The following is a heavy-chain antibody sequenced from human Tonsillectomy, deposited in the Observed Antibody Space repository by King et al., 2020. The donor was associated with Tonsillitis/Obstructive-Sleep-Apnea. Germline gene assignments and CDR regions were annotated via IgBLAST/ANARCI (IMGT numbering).Heavy chain of an antibody. CDR3: ARGGPHFDSTTYYYYYMDV. CDR1: GFTFSSYD. J-gene: IGHJ6*03. D-gene: IGHD3-9*01. Sequence: VQLVESGGGLIQPGGSLRLSCAASGFTFSSYDMHWGRQATGKGLEWVSAIGTSGDTYYPGSVKGRFTISRENAKNALYLQMNNLGAGDTAVYYCARGGPHFDSTTYYYYYMDVWGKGTTVTVSS. CDR2: IGTSGDT. V-gene: IGHV3-13*04.